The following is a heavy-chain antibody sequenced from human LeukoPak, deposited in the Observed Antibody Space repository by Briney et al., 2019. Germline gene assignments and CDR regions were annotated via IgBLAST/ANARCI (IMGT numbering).Heavy chain of an antibody. J-gene: IGHJ4*02. D-gene: IGHD1-26*01. CDR3: AKEPHHSGSYYLDY. V-gene: IGHV3-23*01. Sequence: PGGSLRLSCAASGFTCSSYGMSWVRQAPGKGLEWVSTIGGSGDSPYYADSVKGRFAISRDNSKNTLFLHMNSLRAEDTAVYYCAKEPHHSGSYYLDYWGQGTLVAVSS. CDR2: IGGSGDSP. CDR1: GFTCSSYG.